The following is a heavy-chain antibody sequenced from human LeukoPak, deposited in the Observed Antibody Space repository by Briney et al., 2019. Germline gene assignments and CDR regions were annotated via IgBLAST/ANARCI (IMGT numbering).Heavy chain of an antibody. CDR2: INTNTGSP. D-gene: IGHD5-12*01. Sequence: ASVKVSCKASGYTFTSYAMNWVRQAPGQGLEWMGWINTNTGSPTYAQGFTGRFIFSLDTSVSTAYLQISSLKAEDTAVYYCARGDSDYRFDYGGQGPLVTVSS. CDR1: GYTFTSYA. CDR3: ARGDSDYRFDY. J-gene: IGHJ4*02. V-gene: IGHV7-4-1*02.